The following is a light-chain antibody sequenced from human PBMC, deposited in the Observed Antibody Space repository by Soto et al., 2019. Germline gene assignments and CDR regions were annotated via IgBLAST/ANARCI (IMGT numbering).Light chain of an antibody. CDR2: LEGSGSY. Sequence: QSVLTQSSSAPASLGSSVKLTCTLSSGHSSYIIAWHQQQPGKAPRYLMKLEGSGSYNKGSGVPDRFSGSSSGADRYLTISNLQFEDEADYYCETWDFNTRVFGGGTKLTVL. V-gene: IGLV4-60*02. CDR1: SGHSSYI. J-gene: IGLJ3*02. CDR3: ETWDFNTRV.